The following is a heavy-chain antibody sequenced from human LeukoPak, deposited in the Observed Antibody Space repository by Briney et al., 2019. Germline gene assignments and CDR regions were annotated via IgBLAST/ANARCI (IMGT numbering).Heavy chain of an antibody. CDR1: GFTFSTYG. J-gene: IGHJ4*02. CDR3: AKDSGTYNWNRYFFDY. V-gene: IGHV3-30*18. D-gene: IGHD1-1*01. CDR2: ISYDGSNK. Sequence: PGGSLRLSCAASGFTFSTYGMHWVRQAPGKGLEWVAVISYDGSNKYYADSVKGRFTISGDNSKNTLYLQMNSLRAEDTAVYYCAKDSGTYNWNRYFFDYWGQGTLVTVSS.